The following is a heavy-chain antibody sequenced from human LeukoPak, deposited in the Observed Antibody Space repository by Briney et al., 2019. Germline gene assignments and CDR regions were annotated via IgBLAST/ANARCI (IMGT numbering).Heavy chain of an antibody. CDR2: IRSGGST. D-gene: IGHD3-10*01. CDR1: GFTVSSSY. Sequence: PGGSLRLSCAASGFTVSSSYMTWVRQAPGKGLEWVSVIRSGGSTVYADSVKGRFTISRDNAKNSLYLQMNSPRAEDTAVYYCALSEGPYGSGSYYPLYYFDYWGQGTLVTVSS. V-gene: IGHV3-53*01. CDR3: ALSEGPYGSGSYYPLYYFDY. J-gene: IGHJ4*02.